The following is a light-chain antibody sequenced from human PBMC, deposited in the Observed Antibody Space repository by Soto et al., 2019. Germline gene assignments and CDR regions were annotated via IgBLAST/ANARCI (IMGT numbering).Light chain of an antibody. CDR3: QQANSLPYT. CDR1: QPISNW. V-gene: IGKV1-12*01. Sequence: DIQMTQSPSAVSASLGDRVTITCRASQPISNWLVWYQQEPRKAPKLLVYAASRLQHGVPSRFSGSGFGTDFNLTISSLQPKDSATYYCQQANSLPYTFGRGTKLEI. CDR2: AAS. J-gene: IGKJ2*01.